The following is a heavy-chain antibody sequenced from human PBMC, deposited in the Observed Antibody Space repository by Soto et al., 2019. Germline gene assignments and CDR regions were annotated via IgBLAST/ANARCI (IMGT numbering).Heavy chain of an antibody. Sequence: PGGSLRLSCAASGFTFISYGMHWCRQSPGKGLEWVAVISYDGSNKYYADSVKGRFTISRDNSKNTLYLQMNSLRAEDTAVYYCASGNYDFWSGYSHWFDPWGQGTLVTVSS. CDR1: GFTFISYG. CDR3: ASGNYDFWSGYSHWFDP. CDR2: ISYDGSNK. J-gene: IGHJ5*02. V-gene: IGHV3-30*03. D-gene: IGHD3-3*01.